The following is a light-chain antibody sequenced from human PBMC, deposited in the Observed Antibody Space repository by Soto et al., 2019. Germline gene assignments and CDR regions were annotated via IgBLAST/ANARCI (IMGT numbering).Light chain of an antibody. V-gene: IGLV2-14*01. Sequence: SALTQPASVSGSPGQSITISCTGTSSDVGAYDYVSWYPQHPGKAPKLMIYDVTNRPSGVSDRFSGSKSGNTASLTISGLHTEDEADYHCSSYTRSSTLVFGGGTKVTVL. CDR1: SSDVGAYDY. CDR2: DVT. CDR3: SSYTRSSTLV. J-gene: IGLJ2*01.